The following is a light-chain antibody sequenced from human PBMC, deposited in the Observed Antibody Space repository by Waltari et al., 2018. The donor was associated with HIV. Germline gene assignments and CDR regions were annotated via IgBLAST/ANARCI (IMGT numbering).Light chain of an antibody. J-gene: IGLJ2*01. V-gene: IGLV3-21*02. CDR1: NLGGRS. CDR3: QVWDSDNLQVV. CDR2: NSG. Sequence: SYGLTQPPSVSAAPGQTARMTCVAHNLGGRSVRWYYQRPGQAPTLVLFNSGVRPSGIPDRFSASNSGNTATLTISRVEAGDEADYYCQVWDSDNLQVVFGGGTRLTVV.